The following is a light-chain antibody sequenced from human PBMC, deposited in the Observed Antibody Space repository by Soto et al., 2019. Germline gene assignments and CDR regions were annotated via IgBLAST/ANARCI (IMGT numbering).Light chain of an antibody. CDR3: QQDGSSPCT. CDR2: GAS. V-gene: IGKV3-20*01. Sequence: EIVLTQSPGTLSLSPGERATLSCRASQSVNSNYLAWYQQRPGQAPSLLMYGASSRATGIPDRFRGSGSGTDFTLTISRLEPEDLAVYYCQQDGSSPCTFGGGTKVEIK. CDR1: QSVNSNY. J-gene: IGKJ4*01.